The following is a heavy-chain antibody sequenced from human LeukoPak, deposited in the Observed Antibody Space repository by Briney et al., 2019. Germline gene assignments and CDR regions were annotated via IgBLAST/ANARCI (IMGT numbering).Heavy chain of an antibody. CDR3: ARVNPPYGSGRLLYFDY. CDR1: GGSISSGGYS. V-gene: IGHV4-30-2*01. CDR2: IYHGGST. Sequence: SQTLSLTCAVSGGSISSGGYSWSWIRQPPGKGLEWIGYIYHGGSTYYNPSLKSRVTISVDRSKNQFSLKLSSVTAADTAVYYCARVNPPYGSGRLLYFDYWGQGTLVTVSS. D-gene: IGHD3-10*01. J-gene: IGHJ4*02.